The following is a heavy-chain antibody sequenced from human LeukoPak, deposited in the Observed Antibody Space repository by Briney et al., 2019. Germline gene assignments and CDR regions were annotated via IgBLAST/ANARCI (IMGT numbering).Heavy chain of an antibody. CDR1: GFTFSSYS. Sequence: GGSLRLSCAASGFTFSSYSMNWVRQAPGKGLEWVSSISSSSSYIYYADSVKGRFTISRDNAKNSLYLQMNSLRAEDTAVYYCARGQKYQLPSFGYWGQGTLVTVSS. J-gene: IGHJ4*02. D-gene: IGHD2-2*01. V-gene: IGHV3-21*01. CDR3: ARGQKYQLPSFGY. CDR2: ISSSSSYI.